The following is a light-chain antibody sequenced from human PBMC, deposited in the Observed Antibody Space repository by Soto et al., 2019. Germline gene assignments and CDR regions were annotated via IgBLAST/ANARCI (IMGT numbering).Light chain of an antibody. Sequence: EIVLTQSPGTLSLSPGETASLSCRASQSLGGNYLAWYQQKPGQAPRLLIYGASTGATGIPDRFSGSGSGSGFTLPISRLEAEDSAVYYCQQYGDSPYTFGQGTKLEI. J-gene: IGKJ2*01. CDR2: GAS. CDR3: QQYGDSPYT. V-gene: IGKV3-20*01. CDR1: QSLGGNY.